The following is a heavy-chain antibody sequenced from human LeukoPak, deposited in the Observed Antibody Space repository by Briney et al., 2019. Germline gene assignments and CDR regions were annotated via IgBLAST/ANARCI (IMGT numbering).Heavy chain of an antibody. CDR1: GYTFTNYD. CDR3: ARVNCSSTSCRSIFLDY. J-gene: IGHJ4*02. D-gene: IGHD2-2*01. Sequence: ASVKVSCKASGYTFTNYDINWVRQATGQGLEWMGWMNPNSGNTGYAQKFQGRVTVTRNTSISTAYMELSSLRSEDTAVYYCARVNCSSTSCRSIFLDYWGQGTLVTVSS. CDR2: MNPNSGNT. V-gene: IGHV1-8*01.